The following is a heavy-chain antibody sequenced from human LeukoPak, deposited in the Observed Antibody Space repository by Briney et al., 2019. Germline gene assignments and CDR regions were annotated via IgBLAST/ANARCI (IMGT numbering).Heavy chain of an antibody. D-gene: IGHD7-27*01. CDR2: TYHSGNT. CDR1: GYSISSGYY. V-gene: IGHV4-38-2*01. Sequence: SETLSLTCAVSGYSISSGYYWGWIRQPPGKGLESIGSTYHSGNTYYNPSLKSRVTISIDMSKNQFSLKLSSVTAADTAIYYCARLRGLGFDSWGQGTLVTVSS. J-gene: IGHJ4*02. CDR3: ARLRGLGFDS.